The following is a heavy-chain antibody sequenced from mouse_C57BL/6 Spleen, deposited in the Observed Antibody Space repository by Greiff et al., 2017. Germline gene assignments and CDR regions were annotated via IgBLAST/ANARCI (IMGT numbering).Heavy chain of an antibody. CDR1: GYTFTDYE. CDR2: IDPETGGT. CDR3: TRDYYGSSPFAY. Sequence: VKVVESGAELVRPGASVTLSCKASGYTFTDYEMHWVKQTPVHGLEWIGAIDPETGGTAYNQKFKGKAILTADKSSSTAYMELRSLTSEDSAVYYCTRDYYGSSPFAYWGQGTLVTVSA. V-gene: IGHV1-15*01. D-gene: IGHD1-1*01. J-gene: IGHJ3*01.